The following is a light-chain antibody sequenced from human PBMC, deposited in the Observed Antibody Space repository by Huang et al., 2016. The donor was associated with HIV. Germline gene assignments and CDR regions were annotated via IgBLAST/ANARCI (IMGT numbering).Light chain of an antibody. J-gene: IGKJ2*01. Sequence: EIVMTQSPATLSVSPGEGATLSCRASQSVSNTLAWYQQKPGQAPRLLIYGASIGATGVPARFSGGGSGTEFSLTISSLQSEDFAIYYCHQYNNWPRTFGQGTKLDVK. CDR3: HQYNNWPRT. V-gene: IGKV3-15*01. CDR2: GAS. CDR1: QSVSNT.